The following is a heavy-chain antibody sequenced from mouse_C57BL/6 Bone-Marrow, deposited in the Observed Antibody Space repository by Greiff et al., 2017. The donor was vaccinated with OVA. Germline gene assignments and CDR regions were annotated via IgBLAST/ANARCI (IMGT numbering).Heavy chain of an antibody. D-gene: IGHD1-2*01. CDR2: INPSSGYT. CDR3: ARRVLRPYWYFDV. Sequence: VQLQQSGAELAKPGASVKLSCKASGYTFTSYWMHWVKQRPGQGLEWIGYINPSSGYTKYNQKFKDKATLTADKSSSTAYMQLSSLTYEDSAVYYCARRVLRPYWYFDVWGTGTTVTVSS. J-gene: IGHJ1*03. V-gene: IGHV1-7*01. CDR1: GYTFTSYW.